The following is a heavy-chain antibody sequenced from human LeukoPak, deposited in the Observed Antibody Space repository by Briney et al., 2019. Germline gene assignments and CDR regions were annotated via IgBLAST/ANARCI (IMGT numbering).Heavy chain of an antibody. J-gene: IGHJ4*02. CDR3: ARVIRYYYFDH. Sequence: GGSLRLSCAASGFTFSNYEMKWVRQAPGKGLEWVSYVSGSGSTMYYADSVKGRFTISRDNAKKSLYLQMNSLRAEDTAVYYCARVIRYYYFDHWGQGTLVTVSS. CDR2: VSGSGSTM. CDR1: GFTFSNYE. D-gene: IGHD3-10*01. V-gene: IGHV3-48*03.